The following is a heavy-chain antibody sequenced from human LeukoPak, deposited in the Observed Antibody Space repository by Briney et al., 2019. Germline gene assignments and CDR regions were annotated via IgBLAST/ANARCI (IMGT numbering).Heavy chain of an antibody. CDR3: ARDSSLPGSHYYGMDV. CDR1: GGSISSGDYY. D-gene: IGHD1-14*01. CDR2: IYYSGST. J-gene: IGHJ6*02. Sequence: SQTLSLTCTVSGGSISSGDYYWSWIRQPPGKGLEWIGHIYYSGSTYYNPSLKSRVTISVDTSKNQFSLKLSSVTAADTAVYYCARDSSLPGSHYYGMDVWGQGTTVTVSS. V-gene: IGHV4-30-4*01.